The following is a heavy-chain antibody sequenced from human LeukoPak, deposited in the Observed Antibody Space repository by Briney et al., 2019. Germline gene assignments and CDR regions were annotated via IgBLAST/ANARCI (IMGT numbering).Heavy chain of an antibody. Sequence: PSETLSPTCTVSGGSISSSNWWSWVRQPPGKGLEWIGEIYHSGSTNYNPSLKSRVTISVDKSKNQFSLKLSSVTAADTAVYYCARVAAAGHPLFDYWGQGTLVTVSS. CDR2: IYHSGST. V-gene: IGHV4-4*02. J-gene: IGHJ4*02. CDR1: GGSISSSNW. D-gene: IGHD6-13*01. CDR3: ARVAAAGHPLFDY.